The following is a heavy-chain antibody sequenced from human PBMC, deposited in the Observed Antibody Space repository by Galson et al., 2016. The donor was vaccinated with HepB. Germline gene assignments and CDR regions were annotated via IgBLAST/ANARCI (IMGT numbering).Heavy chain of an antibody. CDR3: AKDLFQMLSLVGFDY. CDR2: IPYDESNT. V-gene: IGHV3-30*18. J-gene: IGHJ4*02. CDR1: GFTFSGYG. D-gene: IGHD2-2*01. Sequence: SLRLSCAASGFTFSGYGMHWVRQAPGRGLEWVAVIPYDESNTFYADSVKGRFTVSRDNSKNTLYLQMNSLRAEDTAVYYCAKDLFQMLSLVGFDYWGQGTLVTVSS.